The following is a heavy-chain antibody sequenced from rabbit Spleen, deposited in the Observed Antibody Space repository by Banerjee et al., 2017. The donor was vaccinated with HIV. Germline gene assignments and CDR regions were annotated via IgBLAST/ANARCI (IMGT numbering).Heavy chain of an antibody. V-gene: IGHV1S45*01. CDR3: ARGVYDDYDTYYFDL. Sequence: QEQLVESGGGLVRPEGSLKLSCTASGFSLHDKDVMCWVRQAPGKGLEWIACINAITGKAVYASWAKGRFTFSRTSSTTVTLQMTSLTAADTATYFCARGVYDDYDTYYFDLWGPGTLVTVS. CDR1: GFSLHDKDV. CDR2: INAITGKA. J-gene: IGHJ4*01. D-gene: IGHD2-1*01.